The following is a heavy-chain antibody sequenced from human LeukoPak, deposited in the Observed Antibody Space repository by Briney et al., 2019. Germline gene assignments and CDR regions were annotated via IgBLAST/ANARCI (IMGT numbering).Heavy chain of an antibody. Sequence: GGSLRLSCAASGFTFSSYWLNWVRQASGKGLEWVGRIRSKANSYATAYAASVKGRFTISRDDSKNTAYLQMNSLKTEDTAVYYCTRLVDTAIGYQAAFDIWGQGTMVTVSS. CDR1: GFTFSSYW. CDR2: IRSKANSYAT. CDR3: TRLVDTAIGYQAAFDI. V-gene: IGHV3-73*01. D-gene: IGHD5-18*01. J-gene: IGHJ3*02.